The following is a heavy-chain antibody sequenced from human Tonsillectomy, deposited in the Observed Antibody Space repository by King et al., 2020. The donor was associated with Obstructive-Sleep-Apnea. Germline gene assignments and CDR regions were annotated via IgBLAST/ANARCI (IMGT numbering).Heavy chain of an antibody. V-gene: IGHV3-30*04. CDR3: ARDTKIRGGYYGGDEYFQH. Sequence: HVQLVESGGGVVQPGRSLRLSCAASGFTFSDYAMHWVRQAPGKGLEWVALISYDGSNKYYADSVKGRFTVSRDNSKNTLYLQMHRLRADDTAVYYCARDTKIRGGYYGGDEYFQHWGQSTRVSVSS. J-gene: IGHJ1*01. CDR2: ISYDGSNK. CDR1: GFTFSDYA. D-gene: IGHD3-22*01.